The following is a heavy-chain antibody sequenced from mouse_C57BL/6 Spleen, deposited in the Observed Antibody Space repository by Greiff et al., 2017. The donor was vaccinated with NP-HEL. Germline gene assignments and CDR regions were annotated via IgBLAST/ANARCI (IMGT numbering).Heavy chain of an antibody. V-gene: IGHV5-17*01. CDR1: GFTFSDYG. CDR2: ISSGSSTI. J-gene: IGHJ4*01. D-gene: IGHD1-2*01. Sequence: EVKLMESGGGLVKPGGSLKLSCAASGFTFSDYGMHWVRQAPEKGLEWVAYISSGSSTIYYADTVKGRFTISRDNAKNTLFLQMTSLRSEDTAMYYCARGGRFSYYYAMDYWGQGTSVTVSS. CDR3: ARGGRFSYYYAMDY.